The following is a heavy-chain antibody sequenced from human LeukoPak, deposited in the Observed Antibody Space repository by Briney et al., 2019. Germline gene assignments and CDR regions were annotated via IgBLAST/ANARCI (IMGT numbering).Heavy chain of an antibody. Sequence: SETLSLTCTVSGGSISSYYWSWIRQPPGKGLEWIGYIYYSGSTNYNPSLKSRVTISVDTSKNQFSLKLSSVTAADTAVYYCARVRLGELSHPIDYWGQGTLVTVSP. J-gene: IGHJ4*02. CDR3: ARVRLGELSHPIDY. CDR1: GGSISSYY. CDR2: IYYSGST. V-gene: IGHV4-59*01. D-gene: IGHD3-16*02.